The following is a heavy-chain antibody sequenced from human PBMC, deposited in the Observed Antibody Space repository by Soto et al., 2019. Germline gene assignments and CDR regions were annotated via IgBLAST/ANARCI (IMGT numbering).Heavy chain of an antibody. CDR3: AREGIQLWHSLYYYYGMDV. V-gene: IGHV4-31*03. Sequence: TLSLTCTVSGGSISSGGYYWSWIRQHPGKGLEWIGYIYYSGSTYYNPSLKSRVTISVDTSKNQFSLKLSSVTAADTAVYYCAREGIQLWHSLYYYYGMDVWGQGTTVTVSS. D-gene: IGHD5-18*01. CDR2: IYYSGST. CDR1: GGSISSGGYY. J-gene: IGHJ6*02.